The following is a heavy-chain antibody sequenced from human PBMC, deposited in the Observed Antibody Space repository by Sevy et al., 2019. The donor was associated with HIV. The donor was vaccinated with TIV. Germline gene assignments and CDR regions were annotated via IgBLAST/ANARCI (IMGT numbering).Heavy chain of an antibody. J-gene: IGHJ6*02. V-gene: IGHV4-34*01. CDR3: ARGGPQTTSYYYYGMDV. CDR1: GGSLSGYY. Sequence: SETLSLTCTVYGGSLSGYYWTWIRQPPGKGLEWIGEINHSGSTNYNPSLKSRVTISVDTSKNHFSLKLTSLTAADTAAYYCARGGPQTTSYYYYGMDVWGQGTTVTDSS. CDR2: INHSGST. D-gene: IGHD1-7*01.